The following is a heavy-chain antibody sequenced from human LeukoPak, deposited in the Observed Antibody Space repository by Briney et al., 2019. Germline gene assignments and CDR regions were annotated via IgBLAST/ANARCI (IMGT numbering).Heavy chain of an antibody. CDR3: ARERARGERGVYDIFWYGSGSHIFN. CDR2: IYHSGST. V-gene: IGHV4-38-2*02. D-gene: IGHD3-10*01. J-gene: IGHJ4*02. Sequence: SETLSLTCAVSGYSISSGYYWGWIRQPPGKGLEWIGSIYHSGSTYYNPSLKSRVTISVDTSKNQFSLKLSSVTAADTAVYYCARERARGERGVYDIFWYGSGSHIFNWGQGTLVTVSS. CDR1: GYSISSGYY.